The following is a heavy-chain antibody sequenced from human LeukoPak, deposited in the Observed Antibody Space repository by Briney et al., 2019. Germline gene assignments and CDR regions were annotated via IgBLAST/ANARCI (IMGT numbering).Heavy chain of an antibody. CDR1: GFTFSSYA. D-gene: IGHD1-26*01. V-gene: IGHV3-30-3*01. Sequence: PGGSLRLSCAASGFTFSSYAMHWVRQAPGKGLEWVAVISYDGSNKYYADSVKGRFTISRDNSRNTLYLQMNSLRAEDTAVYYCARDRRYSGSYSDYWGQGTLVTVSS. J-gene: IGHJ4*02. CDR3: ARDRRYSGSYSDY. CDR2: ISYDGSNK.